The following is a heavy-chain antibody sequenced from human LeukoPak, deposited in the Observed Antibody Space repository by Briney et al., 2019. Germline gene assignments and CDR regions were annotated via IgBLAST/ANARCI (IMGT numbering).Heavy chain of an antibody. V-gene: IGHV1-18*01. J-gene: IGHJ4*02. Sequence: ASVKVSCKASGYTFTSYGISWVRQAPGQGLEWMGWISAYNGNTNYAQKLQGRVTMTTDTSTSTAYMELRSLRSDDTAVYYCATVGPGPRGVVAAIDYWGQGTLVTVSS. D-gene: IGHD2-15*01. CDR3: ATVGPGPRGVVAAIDY. CDR2: ISAYNGNT. CDR1: GYTFTSYG.